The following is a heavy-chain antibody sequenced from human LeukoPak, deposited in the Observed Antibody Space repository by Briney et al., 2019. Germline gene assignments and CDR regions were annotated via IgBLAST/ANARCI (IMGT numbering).Heavy chain of an antibody. CDR3: ATPGIRDQYDFDS. CDR2: INPDGSST. Sequence: GGSLRLSCAASAVTFSSYWMHWVRQAPGKGLVWVSRINPDGSSTNYADSVKGRFTISRGNVKNTLYLQMNSLRAEDTAVYYCATPGIRDQYDFDSWGQGTLVTVSS. J-gene: IGHJ4*02. CDR1: AVTFSSYW. V-gene: IGHV3-74*01. D-gene: IGHD6-13*01.